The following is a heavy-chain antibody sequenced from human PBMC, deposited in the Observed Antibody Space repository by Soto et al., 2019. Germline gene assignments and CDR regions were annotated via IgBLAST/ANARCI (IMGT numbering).Heavy chain of an antibody. CDR2: IYNDGTYS. J-gene: IGHJ4*02. Sequence: GGSLRLSCAASGFIFKMYWMHWVRQSPGKGLVWISRIYNDGTYSDYADSVRGRFTISRDNSKNTLYLQMNSLRAEDTAVYYCAKDLAVAGRDQREYWGQGTLVTVSS. D-gene: IGHD6-19*01. CDR3: AKDLAVAGRDQREY. V-gene: IGHV3-74*01. CDR1: GFIFKMYW.